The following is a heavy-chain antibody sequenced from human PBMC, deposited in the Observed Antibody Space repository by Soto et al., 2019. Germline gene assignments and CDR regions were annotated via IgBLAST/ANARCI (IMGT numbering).Heavy chain of an antibody. D-gene: IGHD5-12*01. CDR3: ARDKEPHYSGYDFNFGY. CDR2: ISSSSSYI. J-gene: IGHJ4*02. CDR1: GFTFSSYS. Sequence: PGGSLRLSCAASGFTFSSYSMNWVRQAPGKGLEWVSSISSSSSYIYYADSVKGRFTISRDNAKNSLYLQMNSLRAEDTAVYYCARDKEPHYSGYDFNFGYWGQGTLVTVSS. V-gene: IGHV3-21*01.